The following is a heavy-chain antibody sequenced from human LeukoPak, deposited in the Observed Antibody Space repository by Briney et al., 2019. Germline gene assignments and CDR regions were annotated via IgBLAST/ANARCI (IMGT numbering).Heavy chain of an antibody. D-gene: IGHD2-2*01. CDR2: INHSGST. V-gene: IGHV4-34*01. CDR1: GGSFSGYY. CDR3: ARVFVVVPAAYNWFDP. J-gene: IGHJ5*02. Sequence: SETLSLTCAVYGGSFSGYYWSWIRQPPGKGLEWIGEINHSGSTNYNPSLKSRVTISVDTSKDQFSLKLSSVTAAGTAVYYCARVFVVVPAAYNWFDPWGQGTLVTVSS.